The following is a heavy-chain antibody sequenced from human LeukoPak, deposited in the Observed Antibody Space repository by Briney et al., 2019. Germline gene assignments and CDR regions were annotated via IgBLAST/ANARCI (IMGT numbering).Heavy chain of an antibody. CDR2: IYYSGST. V-gene: IGHV4-31*03. D-gene: IGHD6-13*01. Sequence: PSQTLFLTCTVSGGSISSGGYYWSWIRQHPGKGLEWIGYIYYSGSTYYNPSLKSRVTISVDTSKNQFSLKLSSVTAADTAVYYCAREIAAAGLDYWGQGTLVTVSS. CDR1: GGSISSGGYY. CDR3: AREIAAAGLDY. J-gene: IGHJ4*02.